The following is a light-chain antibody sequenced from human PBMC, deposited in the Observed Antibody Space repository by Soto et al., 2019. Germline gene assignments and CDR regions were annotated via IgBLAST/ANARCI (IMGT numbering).Light chain of an antibody. CDR3: SSYTSYTSYV. CDR1: SSDVGGYKY. J-gene: IGLJ1*01. V-gene: IGLV2-14*01. Sequence: QSVLTQPASVSGSPGQSIAISCTGTSSDVGGYKYVSWYQQYPGKAPKLMIYDVSNRPSGVPDCFSGSKSGNTASLTISGLQSEDEADYYCSSYTSYTSYVFGTGTKVTVL. CDR2: DVS.